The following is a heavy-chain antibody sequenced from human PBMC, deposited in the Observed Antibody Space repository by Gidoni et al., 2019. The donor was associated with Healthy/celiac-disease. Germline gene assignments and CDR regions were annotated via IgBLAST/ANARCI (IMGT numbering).Heavy chain of an antibody. CDR1: GFTFSSYS. V-gene: IGHV3-21*01. CDR3: ARGYGDYNNWFDP. Sequence: EVQLVESGGGLVKPGGSLRLSCAASGFTFSSYSMNWVRQAPGKGLEWFSSISSSSSYIYYADSVKGRFTISRDNAKNSLYLQMNSLRAEDTAVYYCARGYGDYNNWFDPWGQGTLVTVSS. D-gene: IGHD4-17*01. CDR2: ISSSSSYI. J-gene: IGHJ5*02.